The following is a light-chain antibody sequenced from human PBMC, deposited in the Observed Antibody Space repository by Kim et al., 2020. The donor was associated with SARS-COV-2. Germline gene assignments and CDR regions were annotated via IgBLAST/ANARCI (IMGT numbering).Light chain of an antibody. CDR1: KLGDKY. CDR2: QDN. V-gene: IGLV3-1*01. CDR3: QAWDSSTVI. Sequence: SYELTQPPSVSVSPGQTASITCSGDKLGDKYASWYQQKPGQSPVLVIYQDNKRPSGIPERFSGSNSGNTATLTISGTQPMDEADYYCQAWDSSTVIFGGGTQLTVL. J-gene: IGLJ2*01.